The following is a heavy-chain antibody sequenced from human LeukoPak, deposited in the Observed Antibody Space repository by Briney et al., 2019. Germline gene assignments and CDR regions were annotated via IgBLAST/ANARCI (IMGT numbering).Heavy chain of an antibody. CDR3: ARDRPSTSSPFDY. CDR1: GFTFSSYW. J-gene: IGHJ4*02. D-gene: IGHD6-6*01. CDR2: IKQDGREK. Sequence: PGGTLRLSCAASGFTFSSYWMSWVRQAPGKGLEWVANIKQDGREKLYVDSVKGRFTISRDNAKNSLYLQMNSLRAEDTAVYYCARDRPSTSSPFDYWGQGTLVSVSS. V-gene: IGHV3-7*01.